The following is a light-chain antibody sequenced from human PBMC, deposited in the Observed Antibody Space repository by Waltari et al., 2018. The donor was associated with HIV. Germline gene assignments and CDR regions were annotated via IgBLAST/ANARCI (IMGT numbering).Light chain of an antibody. CDR3: SSYGGVASYLI. CDR2: DVN. J-gene: IGLJ2*01. Sequence: HSALTQHRSVSGSPGQSVTISCTGTSSDIGAYDYVSWFQNFPGRAPKLLIFDVNKRPSGVPDRFSGFKSGDTASLTISGLQPDDESDYFCSSYGGVASYLIFGGGTTLTVL. CDR1: SSDIGAYDY. V-gene: IGLV2-11*01.